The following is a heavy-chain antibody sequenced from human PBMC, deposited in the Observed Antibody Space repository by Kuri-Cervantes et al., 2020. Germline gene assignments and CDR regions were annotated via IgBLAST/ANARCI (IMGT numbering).Heavy chain of an antibody. CDR1: GYTFTSYG. D-gene: IGHD6-19*01. V-gene: IGHV1-18*01. CDR2: ISAYNGNT. CDR3: ARDPYSSGWSPGAFDI. J-gene: IGHJ3*02. Sequence: ASVKVSCKASGYTFTSYGISWVRQAPGQGLEWMGWISAYNGNTNYAQKLQGRVTMTTDTSTSTAYMELRSLRSDDTAACYCARDPYSSGWSPGAFDIWGQGTMVTVSS.